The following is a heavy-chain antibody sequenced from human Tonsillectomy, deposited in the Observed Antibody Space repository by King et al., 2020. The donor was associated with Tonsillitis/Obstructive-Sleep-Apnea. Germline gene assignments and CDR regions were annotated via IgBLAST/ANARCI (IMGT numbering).Heavy chain of an antibody. CDR3: ARARGFYGDSSFDI. D-gene: IGHD4-17*01. Sequence: VQLQESGPGLVKPSGTLSLTCAVSGGSISSSNWWSWVRQPPGRGREWIGDIYHSGRTNYNPSLKSRVTISVDKPKNQFSLRLTSVTAADTAVYYCARARGFYGDSSFDIWGQGTMVAVSS. J-gene: IGHJ3*02. V-gene: IGHV4-4*02. CDR1: GGSISSSNW. CDR2: IYHSGRT.